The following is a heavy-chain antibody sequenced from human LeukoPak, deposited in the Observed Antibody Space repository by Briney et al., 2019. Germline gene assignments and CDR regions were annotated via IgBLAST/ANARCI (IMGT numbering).Heavy chain of an antibody. Sequence: SETLSLTCTVSGGSISSYYWSWIRQPPGKGLEWIGYIYYSGSTSYNPSLKSRVTISVDTSKNQFSLRPSSVTAADTAVYYCARITYYYDSSGYYQYYFDYWGQGTLVTVSS. J-gene: IGHJ4*02. V-gene: IGHV4-59*01. CDR1: GGSISSYY. CDR2: IYYSGST. D-gene: IGHD3-22*01. CDR3: ARITYYYDSSGYYQYYFDY.